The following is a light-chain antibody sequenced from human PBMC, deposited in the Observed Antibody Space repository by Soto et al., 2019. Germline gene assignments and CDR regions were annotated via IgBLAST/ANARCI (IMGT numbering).Light chain of an antibody. CDR3: QQRSNWTLT. V-gene: IGKV3-11*01. CDR1: QSVSRY. Sequence: ELVLTQSPATLSLSPGERATLXXRASQSVSRYLAWYQQKPGQAPRLXISDASNRATGIPARFSGSGAGTDFTLTSSSLEPEDFAVYYCQQRSNWTLTFGQGTKVDIK. CDR2: DAS. J-gene: IGKJ1*01.